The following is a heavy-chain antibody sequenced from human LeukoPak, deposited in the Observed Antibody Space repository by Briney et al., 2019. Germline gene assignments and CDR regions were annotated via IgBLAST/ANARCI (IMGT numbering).Heavy chain of an antibody. CDR3: AASSSSVLYYFDY. D-gene: IGHD6-6*01. CDR2: IKQDGSEK. J-gene: IGHJ4*02. V-gene: IGHV3-7*01. Sequence: AGGSLRLSCAASGFTFSSYWMSWVRQAPGKGLEWVANIKQDGSEKYYVDSVKGRFTISRDNAKNSLYLQMNSLRAGDTAVYYCAASSSSVLYYFDYWGQGTLVTVSS. CDR1: GFTFSSYW.